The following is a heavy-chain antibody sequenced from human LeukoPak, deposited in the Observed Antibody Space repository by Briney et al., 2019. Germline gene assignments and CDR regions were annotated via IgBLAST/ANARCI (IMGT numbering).Heavy chain of an antibody. J-gene: IGHJ4*02. CDR1: GYTFTSYA. CDR2: ISTSNGNT. CDR3: VVEGK. V-gene: IGHV1-18*01. D-gene: IGHD3-3*01. Sequence: ASLKVSCKASGYTFTSYAITWVRQAPGQGLEWMGYISTSNGNTNYAQNLQGRVTMTTDTSTSTAYMELRSLRSDDTAVYYCVVEGKWDQGTLVTVSS.